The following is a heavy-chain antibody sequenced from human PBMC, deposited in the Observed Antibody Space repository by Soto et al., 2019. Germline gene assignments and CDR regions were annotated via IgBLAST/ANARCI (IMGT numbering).Heavy chain of an antibody. CDR3: ARGKYSGYDLDY. Sequence: GGSLRLSCAASGFTFSSYGMHWVRQAPGKGLEWVAVIWYDGSNKYYADSVKGRFTISRDNSKNTLYLQMNSLRAEDTAVYYCARGKYSGYDLDYWGQGTLVTVSS. J-gene: IGHJ4*02. CDR2: IWYDGSNK. V-gene: IGHV3-33*01. D-gene: IGHD5-12*01. CDR1: GFTFSSYG.